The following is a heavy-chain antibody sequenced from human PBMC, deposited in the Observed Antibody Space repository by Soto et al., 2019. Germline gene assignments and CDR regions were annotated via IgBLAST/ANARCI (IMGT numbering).Heavy chain of an antibody. CDR1: RFILNTSGVC. Sequence: GATLGRATHRVTLVDLGGRFILNTSGVCVSWIRQPPGKALEWLARIDWDDDKYYSTSLKIRLTISKDTSKNQVVLTMINPDPVDTATYYCARMTYDFWSGSPPYYYMDVWGKGTTVTVSS. V-gene: IGHV2-70*11. CDR2: IDWDDDK. CDR3: ARMTYDFWSGSPPYYYMDV. D-gene: IGHD3-3*01. J-gene: IGHJ6*03.